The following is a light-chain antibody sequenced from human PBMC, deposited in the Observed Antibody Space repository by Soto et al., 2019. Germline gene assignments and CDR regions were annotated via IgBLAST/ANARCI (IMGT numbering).Light chain of an antibody. CDR2: AAS. J-gene: IGKJ4*01. CDR1: QAISTW. Sequence: DIQMTQSPSSVSASVGDRVTITCRASQAISTWLAWYQQKPGQAPTLLIYAASSLKSGVPARFSGSGSGTDFTLTISSLQPEDVATYYCQQADSFPLTFGGGTKVDIK. CDR3: QQADSFPLT. V-gene: IGKV1-12*01.